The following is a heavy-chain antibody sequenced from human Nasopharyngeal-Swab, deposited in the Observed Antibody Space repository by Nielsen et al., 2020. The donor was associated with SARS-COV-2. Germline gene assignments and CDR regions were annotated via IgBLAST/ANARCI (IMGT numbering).Heavy chain of an antibody. Sequence: LSLTCAASGFPFSDYYMSWIRQAPGKGLEWVSYISSSVSIRYYADSVKGRFTISRDNAKNSLYLQMDSLRAEDTAVYYCARNTDYYDSSGYQDYWGQGTLVTVSS. CDR3: ARNTDYYDSSGYQDY. CDR1: GFPFSDYY. D-gene: IGHD3-22*01. J-gene: IGHJ4*02. V-gene: IGHV3-11*04. CDR2: ISSSVSIR.